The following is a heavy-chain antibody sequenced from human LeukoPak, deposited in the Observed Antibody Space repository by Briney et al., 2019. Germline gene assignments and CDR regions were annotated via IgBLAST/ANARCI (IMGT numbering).Heavy chain of an antibody. Sequence: ASVKVSCKASGYTFTSYYMHCVRQAPGQGPEWMGIINPSGGSTRHAQKFQGRVTMTTDTSTSTVYMELSSLRSEDTAVYYCARDRVGDSYGYYYGMDVWGQGTTVTVSS. D-gene: IGHD5-18*01. J-gene: IGHJ6*02. CDR3: ARDRVGDSYGYYYGMDV. CDR1: GYTFTSYY. CDR2: INPSGGST. V-gene: IGHV1-46*01.